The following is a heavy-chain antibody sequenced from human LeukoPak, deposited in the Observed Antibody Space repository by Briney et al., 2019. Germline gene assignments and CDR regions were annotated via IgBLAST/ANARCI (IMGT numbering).Heavy chain of an antibody. D-gene: IGHD3-9*01. V-gene: IGHV3-23*01. Sequence: PGGSLRLSCAASGFIFSNYAMIWVRQAPGKGLEWVSSIRSKTATTYYADSVKGRFTISRDNSKNTLFLQMNSLRADDTAVYYCAKVGELRYFEWSPDYWGQGTLLTVSS. J-gene: IGHJ4*02. CDR3: AKVGELRYFEWSPDY. CDR2: IRSKTATT. CDR1: GFIFSNYA.